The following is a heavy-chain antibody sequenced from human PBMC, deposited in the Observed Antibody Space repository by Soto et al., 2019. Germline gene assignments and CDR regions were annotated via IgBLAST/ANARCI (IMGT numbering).Heavy chain of an antibody. V-gene: IGHV4-59*12. Sequence: PSETLSLTCTVSGGSISSYYWSWIRQPPGKGLEWIGYIYYSGSTNYNPSLKSRVTISVDTSRTTLYLQMNSLRAEDTAVYYCAKDSKGGSGYGGWLDPWGQGTLVTVSS. CDR3: AKDSKGGSGYGGWLDP. CDR2: IYYSGST. CDR1: GGSISSYY. J-gene: IGHJ5*02. D-gene: IGHD3-3*01.